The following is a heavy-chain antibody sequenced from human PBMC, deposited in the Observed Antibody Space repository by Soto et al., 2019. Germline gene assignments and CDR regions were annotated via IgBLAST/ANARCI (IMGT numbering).Heavy chain of an antibody. CDR3: ARALYYYYGMDV. CDR1: GGSFSGYY. CDR2: INHKGST. Sequence: QVQLQQWGAGLLKPSETLSLTCAVYGGSFSGYYWCWIRQPPGKGLEGIGEINHKGSTNYNPSLRSRXXIXVXXPKNQFSLMLSSVTAADTAVYYCARALYYYYGMDVWGQGTPVTVSS. J-gene: IGHJ6*02. V-gene: IGHV4-34*01.